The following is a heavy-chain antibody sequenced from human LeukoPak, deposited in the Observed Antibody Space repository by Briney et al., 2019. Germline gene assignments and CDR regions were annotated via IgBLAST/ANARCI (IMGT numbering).Heavy chain of an antibody. CDR2: INDDGSDT. V-gene: IGHV3-74*01. Sequence: GGSLRLSCAASGFTFKLYWMHWVRQVPGKRPVWVSRINDDGSDTIYADSVRGRFTISRDNAKNSLYLLMNSLRAEDTAVYYCARDLDGAVAFDIWGQGTMVTVSS. J-gene: IGHJ3*02. CDR3: ARDLDGAVAFDI. D-gene: IGHD1-1*01. CDR1: GFTFKLYW.